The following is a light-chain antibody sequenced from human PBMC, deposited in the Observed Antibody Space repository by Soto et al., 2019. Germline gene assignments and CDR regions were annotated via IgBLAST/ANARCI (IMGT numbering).Light chain of an antibody. CDR1: QSVRSSY. Sequence: EIVLTQSRGTQSLSPWEXGSLSCRASQSVRSSYLAWYQQKPGQAPRLLISGSSSTATGIPDRFSASGSGTDFSLTISRLEPEDFGVYYCQQYGYEPLTFGGGTKVDIK. CDR3: QQYGYEPLT. J-gene: IGKJ4*01. V-gene: IGKV3-20*01. CDR2: GSS.